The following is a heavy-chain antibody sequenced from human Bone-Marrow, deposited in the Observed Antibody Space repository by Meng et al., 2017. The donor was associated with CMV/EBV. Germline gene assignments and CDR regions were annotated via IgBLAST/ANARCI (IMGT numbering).Heavy chain of an antibody. V-gene: IGHV3-23*01. CDR1: GFTFNNYP. D-gene: IGHD2-8*01. CDR3: AREMVYVALDV. Sequence: GESLKIYCAASGFTFNNYPMTWVRQGPGKGLEWVSVIRGNGDDTYYADSVKGRFTISRDNSKNSVYLQMNSLRAEDTAVYYCAREMVYVALDVWGQGTTVTVSS. CDR2: IRGNGDDT. J-gene: IGHJ6*02.